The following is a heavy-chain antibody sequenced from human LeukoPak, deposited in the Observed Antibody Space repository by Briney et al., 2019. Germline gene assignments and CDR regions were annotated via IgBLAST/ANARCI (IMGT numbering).Heavy chain of an antibody. CDR2: ISSSGDST. CDR3: AKGGAGYCSSTSCLYYFDY. D-gene: IGHD2-2*01. J-gene: IGHJ4*02. V-gene: IGHV3-23*01. Sequence: GGSLRLSCAASGFAFSTYAMNWVRQAPGKGLEWVSTISSSGDSTYYADSVKGRFTISRDNSKNTLLLQMNSLRAEDTAVYYCAKGGAGYCSSTSCLYYFDYWGQGTLVTVST. CDR1: GFAFSTYA.